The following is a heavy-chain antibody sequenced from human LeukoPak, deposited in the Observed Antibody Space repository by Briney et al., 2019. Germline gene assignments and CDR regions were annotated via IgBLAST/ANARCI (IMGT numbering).Heavy chain of an antibody. CDR3: AKDRVSTVTTNYFDY. D-gene: IGHD4-17*01. Sequence: PGGSLRLSCVAAGFTFSNYVMSWVRQAPGKGLEWVSSISSSGGTTYYGDSVKGRFSISRDNSRNTLYLQMNSLKAEDTAAYYCAKDRVSTVTTNYFDYWGQGTLVTVSS. CDR2: ISSSGGTT. CDR1: GFTFSNYV. V-gene: IGHV3-23*01. J-gene: IGHJ4*02.